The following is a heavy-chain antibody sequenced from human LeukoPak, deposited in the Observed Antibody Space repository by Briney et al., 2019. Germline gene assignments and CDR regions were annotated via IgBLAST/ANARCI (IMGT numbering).Heavy chain of an antibody. D-gene: IGHD3-3*01. V-gene: IGHV4-30-2*01. CDR2: IYHSGSS. CDR3: ARDVVTIFGVAPFDY. J-gene: IGHJ4*02. Sequence: SETLSLTCTVSGGSISSGGYDWSWIRQPPGKGLEWIGYIYHSGSSYYNPSLKSRVTISVDRSKNQFSLKLSSVTAADTAVYYCARDVVTIFGVAPFDYWGQGTLVTVSS. CDR1: GGSISSGGYD.